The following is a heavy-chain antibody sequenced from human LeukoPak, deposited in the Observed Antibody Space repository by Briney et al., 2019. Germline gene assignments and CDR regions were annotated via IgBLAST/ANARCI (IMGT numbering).Heavy chain of an antibody. CDR2: IYYSGST. Sequence: PSETLSLTCTVPGGSISSGGYYWSWIRQHPGKGLEWIGYIYYSGSTYYNPSLKSRVTISVDTSKNQFSLKLSSVTAADTAVYYCARDQASSARNHWFDPWGQGTLVTVSS. V-gene: IGHV4-31*03. D-gene: IGHD1-1*01. CDR1: GGSISSGGYY. CDR3: ARDQASSARNHWFDP. J-gene: IGHJ5*02.